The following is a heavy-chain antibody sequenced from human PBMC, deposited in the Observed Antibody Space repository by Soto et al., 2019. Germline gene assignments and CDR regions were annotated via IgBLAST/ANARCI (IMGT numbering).Heavy chain of an antibody. V-gene: IGHV3-74*01. D-gene: IGHD2-8*02. CDR3: ARGLVTVGSSSNYYYMDV. CDR1: GFTFSGYW. CDR2: INRDGSST. Sequence: EVQLVESGGGLVLTGGSLRLSCAAYGFTFSGYWMHWVRRAPGKGLEWVSRINRDGSSTAYADSVKGRFTISRANAKNTLYLHMNSLRAKDTAVYFCARGLVTVGSSSNYYYMDVWGKGTTVTVSS. J-gene: IGHJ6*03.